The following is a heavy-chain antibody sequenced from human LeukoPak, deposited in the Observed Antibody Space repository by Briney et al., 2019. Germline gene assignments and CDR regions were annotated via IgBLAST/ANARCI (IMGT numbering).Heavy chain of an antibody. J-gene: IGHJ5*02. CDR3: AREVLDDFWSGYLNWFDP. CDR1: GGSISSYY. CDR2: IYTSGST. V-gene: IGHV4-4*07. D-gene: IGHD3-3*01. Sequence: SETLSLTCTVSGGSISSYYWSWIRRPAGKGLEWIGRIYTSGSTNYNPSLKSRVTMSVDTSKNQFSLKLSSVTAADTAVYYCAREVLDDFWSGYLNWFDPWGQGTLVTVSS.